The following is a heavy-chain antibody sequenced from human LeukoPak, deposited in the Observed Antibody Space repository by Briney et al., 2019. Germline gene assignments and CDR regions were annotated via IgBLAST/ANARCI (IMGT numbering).Heavy chain of an antibody. CDR2: IYPGDSST. J-gene: IGHJ5*02. D-gene: IGHD2-8*01. CDR3: ARHSGVGILRIVDP. V-gene: IGHV5-51*01. Sequence: GESLKISCKGSGYTFSNFWIGWVRQMPGKGLEWMGIIYPGDSSTKYSPSFQGRVAVSTDASINTAFLQVDNLEASDTAIYYCARHSGVGILRIVDPWGQGTPVTVSS. CDR1: GYTFSNFW.